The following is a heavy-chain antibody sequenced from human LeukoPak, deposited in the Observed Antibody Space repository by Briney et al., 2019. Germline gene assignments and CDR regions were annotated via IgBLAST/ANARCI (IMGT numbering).Heavy chain of an antibody. CDR1: GFTFSSYA. CDR2: IFDSGYST. V-gene: IGHV3-23*01. CDR3: AKLGGHPLHNYYVGV. Sequence: GGSLRLSCAASGFTFSSYAMRWVRQAPGKGLEWVSGIFDSGYSTYYANSVKGRFTISRDNSNNTLYLQMNSLRAEDTAVYYCAKLGGHPLHNYYVGVWGKGTTVAVSS. J-gene: IGHJ6*03. D-gene: IGHD3-16*01.